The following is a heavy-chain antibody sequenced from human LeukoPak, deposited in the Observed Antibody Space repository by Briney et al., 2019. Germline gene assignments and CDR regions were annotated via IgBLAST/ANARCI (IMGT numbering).Heavy chain of an antibody. D-gene: IGHD3-3*01. CDR1: GGTFSSYA. V-gene: IGHV1-69*13. Sequence: SVKVSFKASGGTFSSYAISWVRQAPGQGLEWMGGIIPIFGTANYAQKFQGRVTITADESTSTAYMELSSLRSEDTAVYYCARDFWSGSHYFDYWGRGTLVTVSS. CDR2: IIPIFGTA. J-gene: IGHJ4*02. CDR3: ARDFWSGSHYFDY.